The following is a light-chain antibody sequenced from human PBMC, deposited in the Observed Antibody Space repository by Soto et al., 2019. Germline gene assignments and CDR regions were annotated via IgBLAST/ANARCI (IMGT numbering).Light chain of an antibody. CDR1: SSDVGSYNL. Sequence: QSVLTQPASVSGSPGQSITISCTGTSSDVGSYNLVSWYQQHPGKAPKVMIYEVSKRPSGVPNRFSGSKSGNTASLTISGLQAEDEAEYYCYSYAGIRTYVFVNVNKVTVL. J-gene: IGLJ1*01. CDR3: YSYAGIRTYV. CDR2: EVS. V-gene: IGLV2-23*02.